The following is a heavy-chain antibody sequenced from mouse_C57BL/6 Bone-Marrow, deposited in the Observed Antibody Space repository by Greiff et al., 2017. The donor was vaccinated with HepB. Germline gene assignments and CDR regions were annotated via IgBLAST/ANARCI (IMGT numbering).Heavy chain of an antibody. Sequence: QVQLQQPGTELVKPGASVKLSCKASGYTFTSYWITWVKQRPGQGLEWIGDIYPGSGSTNYNEKFKSKATLTVDTSSSTAYMQLSSLTSEDSAVYYCARRRWLLDYYAMDYWGQGTSVTVSS. J-gene: IGHJ4*01. D-gene: IGHD2-3*01. CDR1: GYTFTSYW. CDR3: ARRRWLLDYYAMDY. CDR2: IYPGSGST. V-gene: IGHV1-55*01.